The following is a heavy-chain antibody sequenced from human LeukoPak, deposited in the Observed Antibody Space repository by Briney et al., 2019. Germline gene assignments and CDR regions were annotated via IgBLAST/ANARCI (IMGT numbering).Heavy chain of an antibody. J-gene: IGHJ4*02. CDR2: ISSSGSTI. V-gene: IGHV3-48*03. Sequence: PGGSPRLXCAASGFTFSSYEMNWVRQAPGKGLEWVSYISSSGSTIYYADSVKGRFTISRDNAKNSLYLQMNSLRAEDTAVYYCARVGCSGGSCRFGNYFDYWGQGTLVTVSS. CDR3: ARVGCSGGSCRFGNYFDY. CDR1: GFTFSSYE. D-gene: IGHD2-15*01.